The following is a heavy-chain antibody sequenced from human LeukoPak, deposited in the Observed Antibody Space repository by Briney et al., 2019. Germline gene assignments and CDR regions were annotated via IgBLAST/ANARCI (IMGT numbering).Heavy chain of an antibody. CDR3: AKDVRTKRPPPEGFDY. J-gene: IGHJ4*02. V-gene: IGHV1-2*02. Sequence: ALVKVSCKTSGYTFTGYYMHWVRQAPGQGLEWMGWINPNSGGTNYAQKFQGRVTMTRDTSISTAYMELSRLRSDDTAVYYCAKDVRTKRPPPEGFDYWGQGTLVTVSS. CDR2: INPNSGGT. CDR1: GYTFTGYY. D-gene: IGHD1-14*01.